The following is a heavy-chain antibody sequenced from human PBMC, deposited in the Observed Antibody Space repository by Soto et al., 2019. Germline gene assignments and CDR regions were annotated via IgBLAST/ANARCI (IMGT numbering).Heavy chain of an antibody. Sequence: QVQLQQWGAGLLKPSETLSLTCAVYGGSFSGYYWTWIRQSPENGLEWIGEVSHSGTTYYNPSLKTRVTISVHSPQNQFSLKMSSVTAADTAVYYCARGIGYCSSINCYSSRRLRFDSWGQGTLVTVSS. CDR2: VSHSGTT. CDR3: ARGIGYCSSINCYSSRRLRFDS. D-gene: IGHD2-2*01. CDR1: GGSFSGYY. V-gene: IGHV4-34*01. J-gene: IGHJ4*02.